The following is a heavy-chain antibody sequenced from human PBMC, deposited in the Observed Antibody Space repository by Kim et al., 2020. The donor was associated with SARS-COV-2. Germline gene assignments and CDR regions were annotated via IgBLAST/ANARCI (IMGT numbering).Heavy chain of an antibody. V-gene: IGHV4-34*01. CDR1: GGSFSGYY. CDR3: ASRQSGYYDSSGYLSY. D-gene: IGHD3-22*01. Sequence: SETLSLTCAVYGGSFSGYYWSWIRQPPGKGLEWIGEINHSGSTNYNPSLKSRVTISVDTSKNQFSLKLSSVTAADTAVYYCASRQSGYYDSSGYLSYWGQGTLVTVSS. J-gene: IGHJ4*02. CDR2: INHSGST.